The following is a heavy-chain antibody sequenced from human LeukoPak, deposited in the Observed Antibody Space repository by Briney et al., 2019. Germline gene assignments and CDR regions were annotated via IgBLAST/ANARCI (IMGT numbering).Heavy chain of an antibody. Sequence: SETLSLTCAVYGGSFSGYYWSWIRQPPGKGLEWIGEINHSGSTNYDPSLKSRVTISVDTSKNQFSLKLSSVTAADTAVYYCARRMVRGVYSYWGQGTLVTVSS. CDR1: GGSFSGYY. CDR2: INHSGST. V-gene: IGHV4-34*01. CDR3: ARRMVRGVYSY. J-gene: IGHJ4*02. D-gene: IGHD3-10*01.